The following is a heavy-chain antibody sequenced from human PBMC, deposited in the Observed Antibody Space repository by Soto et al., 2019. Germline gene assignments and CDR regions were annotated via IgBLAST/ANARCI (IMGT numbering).Heavy chain of an antibody. CDR2: ISAYNGNT. CDR3: ARRYYSSGWSNWFDP. J-gene: IGHJ5*02. CDR1: GYTFTSYG. D-gene: IGHD6-19*01. Sequence: QVQLVQSGAEVKKPGVSVKASCKASGYTFTSYGISWVRQAPGQGLEWMGWISAYNGNTNYAQKLQGRVTMTTDTSTSTAYMELRSLRSDDTAVYYCARRYYSSGWSNWFDPWGQGTLVTVSS. V-gene: IGHV1-18*01.